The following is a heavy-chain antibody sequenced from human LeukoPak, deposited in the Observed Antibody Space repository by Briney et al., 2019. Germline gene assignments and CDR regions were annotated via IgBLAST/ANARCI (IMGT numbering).Heavy chain of an antibody. D-gene: IGHD3-10*01. CDR3: VKDLIVGDYYSSDNYFLPDAFDV. V-gene: IGHV3-43*02. CDR2: IGGDSAST. J-gene: IGHJ3*01. CDR1: GFGFEDFV. Sequence: GGFLRLSCAASGFGFEDFVMHWVRQVPGKGLEWVALIGGDSASTNYADSVKGRFTISRDNSYNSLYLQMDRLRTEDTALYYCVKDLIVGDYYSSDNYFLPDAFDVWGQGTMVTVSS.